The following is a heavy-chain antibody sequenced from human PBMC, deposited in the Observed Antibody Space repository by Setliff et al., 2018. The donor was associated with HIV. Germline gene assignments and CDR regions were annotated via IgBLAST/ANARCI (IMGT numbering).Heavy chain of an antibody. CDR2: IYYSGST. CDR1: GGSISSGGYY. V-gene: IGHV4-39*01. CDR3: ARHSITLVVGVPERDDAFDI. J-gene: IGHJ3*02. Sequence: SETLSLTCTVSGGSISSGGYYRSWIRQHPGKGLEWIGFIYYSGSTYYNPSLKSRVTISVDTSKNQFSLKLSSVTAADTAVYYCARHSITLVVGVPERDDAFDIWGQGTMVTVSS. D-gene: IGHD3-22*01.